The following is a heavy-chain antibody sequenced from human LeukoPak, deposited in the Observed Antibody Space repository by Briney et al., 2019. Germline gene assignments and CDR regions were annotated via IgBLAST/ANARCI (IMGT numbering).Heavy chain of an antibody. CDR3: ARGPTRTNAFDI. CDR1: GGSLCGYY. CDR2: INHRGST. V-gene: IGHV4-34*01. D-gene: IGHD1-7*01. J-gene: IGHJ3*02. Sequence: PPEGLSLTCAVYGGSLCGYYWSCIRQPPGKGVECIGEINHRGSTTYNPSLKSRVTIAGDTCKNQFFPKQSSVTAPDTAVNYGARGPTRTNAFDICGQGTMGTVSS.